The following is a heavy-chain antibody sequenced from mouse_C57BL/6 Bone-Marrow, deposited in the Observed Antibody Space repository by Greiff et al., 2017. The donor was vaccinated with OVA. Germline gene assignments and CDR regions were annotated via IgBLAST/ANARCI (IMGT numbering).Heavy chain of an antibody. J-gene: IGHJ1*03. CDR3: ARSNYGSSYWYFDV. V-gene: IGHV1-55*01. CDR2: ICGVSGST. CDR1: GYTFTSYG. D-gene: IGHD1-1*01. Sequence: QQTGAERGKKGEEGGRCGECSGYTFTSYGGTWGWRRQGQGLDWIGDICGVSGSTNYNEKFKSKATLTVDTSSSTAYMQLSSLTSEDSAVYYCARSNYGSSYWYFDVWGTGTTVTVSS.